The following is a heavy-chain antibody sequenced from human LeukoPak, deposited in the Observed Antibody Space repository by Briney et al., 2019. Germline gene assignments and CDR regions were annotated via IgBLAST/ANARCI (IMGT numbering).Heavy chain of an antibody. Sequence: SETLSLTSTVSGGSISSYYWSWIRQPPGKGLEWIGYIYYSGSTNYNPSLKCRVTISVDTSKNQFSLKLSSVTAADTAVYYCARGTRAAVILPYYMDVWGKGTTVTVSS. J-gene: IGHJ6*03. V-gene: IGHV4-59*01. D-gene: IGHD6-13*01. CDR2: IYYSGST. CDR1: GGSISSYY. CDR3: ARGTRAAVILPYYMDV.